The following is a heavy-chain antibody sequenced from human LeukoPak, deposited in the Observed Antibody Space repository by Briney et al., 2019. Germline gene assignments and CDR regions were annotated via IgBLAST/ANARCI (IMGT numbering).Heavy chain of an antibody. J-gene: IGHJ4*02. CDR3: ARDIEAAGLFLDY. V-gene: IGHV3-23*01. CDR2: ISGSGGST. CDR1: GFTFSDGW. D-gene: IGHD6-13*01. Sequence: PGGSLRLSCAASGFTFSDGWMNWVRQAPGKGLEWVSAISGSGGSTYYADSVKGRFTISRDNSKNTLYLQMNGLRAEDTAVYYCARDIEAAGLFLDYWGRGSLVTVSS.